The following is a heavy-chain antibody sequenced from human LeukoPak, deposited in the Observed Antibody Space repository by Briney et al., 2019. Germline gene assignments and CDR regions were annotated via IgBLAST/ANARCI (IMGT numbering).Heavy chain of an antibody. CDR2: IYTSGST. CDR3: ARSYLWELLGVAFDL. Sequence: SETLSLTCTVSGGSINSDSYYWSWIRQPAGKGLEWIGRIYTSGSTNYNPSLKSRVTISVDTSKNQFSLKLSSVTAADTAVYYCARSYLWELLGVAFDLWGQGTMVTVSS. CDR1: GGSINSDSYY. D-gene: IGHD1-26*01. V-gene: IGHV4-61*02. J-gene: IGHJ3*01.